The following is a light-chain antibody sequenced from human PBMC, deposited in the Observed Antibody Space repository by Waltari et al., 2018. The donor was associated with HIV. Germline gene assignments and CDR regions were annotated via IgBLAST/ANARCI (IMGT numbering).Light chain of an antibody. J-gene: IGLJ1*01. V-gene: IGLV3-25*03. CDR1: ALPKKY. CDR3: QSADSSGTYV. CDR2: KDS. Sequence: SYELTQPPSVSVSPGQTARITCSGDALPKKYVYWYQQRPGQAPVLVMYKDSERPSGIPERFSGSGSGTTVTLTISGVQAEDEAAYYCQSADSSGTYVFGTGTKVTVL.